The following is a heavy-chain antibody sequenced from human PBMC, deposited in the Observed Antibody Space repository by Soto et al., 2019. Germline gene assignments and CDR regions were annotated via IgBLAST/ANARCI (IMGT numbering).Heavy chain of an antibody. V-gene: IGHV1-69*06. CDR1: GGTFSSYA. J-gene: IGHJ4*02. CDR2: IIPIFGTA. CDR3: AREANCNNGVCYAPLDY. D-gene: IGHD2-8*01. Sequence: QVQLVQSGAEVKKPGSSVKVSCKASGGTFSSYAISWVRQAPGQGLEWMGGIIPIFGTANYAQKFQGRVTITADKSTSTAYMELSSLRSEDTAVYYCAREANCNNGVCYAPLDYWGQGTLVTVSS.